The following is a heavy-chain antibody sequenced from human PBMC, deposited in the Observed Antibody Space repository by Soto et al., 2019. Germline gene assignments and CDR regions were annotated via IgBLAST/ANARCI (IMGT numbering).Heavy chain of an antibody. CDR3: ARGVLSDGATGY. V-gene: IGHV3-21*01. CDR1: GFTFSRYT. CDR2: ISSGSSYI. J-gene: IGHJ4*02. Sequence: EVQLVESGGGLVKPGGSLRLSCAASGFTFSRYTMNWVRQAPGKGLEWVSSISSGSSYIYYADSMKGGFTISRDNAKNYLDLQMNSLRAEDTAVYYCARGVLSDGATGYWGRGTLVTVSS. D-gene: IGHD2-21*01.